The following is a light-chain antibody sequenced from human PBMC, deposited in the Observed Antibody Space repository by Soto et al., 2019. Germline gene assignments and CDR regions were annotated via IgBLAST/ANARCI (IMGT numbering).Light chain of an antibody. J-gene: IGLJ1*01. V-gene: IGLV1-40*01. CDR1: SSNIGTGYD. CDR2: GNT. CDR3: QSYDNSLSAYV. Sequence: QSVLTQPPSVSGAPGQGVTISCTGSSSNIGTGYDVHWYQQLPGTAPRLLIHGNTNRPSGVPDRFSGSKSGTSASLAITGLQAEDEADYYCQSYDNSLSAYVFGTGTKVT.